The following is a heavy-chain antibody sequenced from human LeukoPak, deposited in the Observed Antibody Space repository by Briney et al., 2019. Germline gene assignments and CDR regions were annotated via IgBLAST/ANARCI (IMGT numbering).Heavy chain of an antibody. J-gene: IGHJ3*02. CDR1: GGSISSSSYY. CDR3: ARSYSGPDAFDI. CDR2: IYYSGST. D-gene: IGHD1-26*01. V-gene: IGHV4-39*07. Sequence: PSETLSLTCTVSGGSISSSSYYWGWIRQPPGKGLEWIGSIYYSGSTYYNPSLKSRVTISVDTSKNQFSLNLSSVTAADTAVYYCARSYSGPDAFDIWGQGTMVTVSS.